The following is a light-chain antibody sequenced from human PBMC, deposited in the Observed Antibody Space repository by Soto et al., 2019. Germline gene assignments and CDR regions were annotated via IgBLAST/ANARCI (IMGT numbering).Light chain of an antibody. CDR3: QQRGRSYA. Sequence: IVLTQSPATLSLSPGQRATLSCRASQSVDSFLAWYQHKPGQPPRLLIYDASNRATGGPARFSGSGYGTDFTLTISSLEPEDFAVYYCQQRGRSYAFGQGTKLEMK. J-gene: IGKJ2*01. CDR2: DAS. V-gene: IGKV3-11*01. CDR1: QSVDSF.